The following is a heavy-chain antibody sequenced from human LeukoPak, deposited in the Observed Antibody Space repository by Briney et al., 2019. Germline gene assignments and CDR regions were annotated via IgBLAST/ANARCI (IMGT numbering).Heavy chain of an antibody. CDR2: IFYGGST. J-gene: IGHJ4*02. V-gene: IGHV4-59*08. Sequence: PSETLSLTCTVSGVSINNYYWSWIRQPPGKGLEWIAYIFYGGSTNYNPYLKSRVTISADASKNQFSLNLSSVTAADTAVYYCARQMNTDMVKAHFDYWGQGTLVTVSS. CDR3: ARQMNTDMVKAHFDY. CDR1: GVSINNYY. D-gene: IGHD5-18*01.